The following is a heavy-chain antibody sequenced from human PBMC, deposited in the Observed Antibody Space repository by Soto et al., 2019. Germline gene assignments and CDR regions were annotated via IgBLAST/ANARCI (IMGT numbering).Heavy chain of an antibody. D-gene: IGHD6-19*01. V-gene: IGHV3-30-3*01. CDR3: ARVIAVAGTGIDY. Sequence: PGGSLRLSCAASGFTFSIYAMHWVRQAPGKGLEWVAVISYDGSNKYYADSVKGRFTISRDNSKNTLYLQMNSLRAEDTAVYYCARVIAVAGTGIDYWGQGTLVTVSS. CDR1: GFTFSIYA. J-gene: IGHJ4*02. CDR2: ISYDGSNK.